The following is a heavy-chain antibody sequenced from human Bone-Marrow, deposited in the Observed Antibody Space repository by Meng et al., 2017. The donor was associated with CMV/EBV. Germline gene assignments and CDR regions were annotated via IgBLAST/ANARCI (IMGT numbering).Heavy chain of an antibody. CDR1: GFIFSNYA. Sequence: ASGFIFSNYAMSWVRQAPGKGLEWVSDISGSGGNTYYADSVKGRFTISRDNSKNTLYLQMNSLRAEDTAVYYCAKEEGEHSYGGADPWGQGTLVTVSS. CDR2: ISGSGGNT. V-gene: IGHV3-23*01. CDR3: AKEEGEHSYGGADP. D-gene: IGHD5-18*01. J-gene: IGHJ5*02.